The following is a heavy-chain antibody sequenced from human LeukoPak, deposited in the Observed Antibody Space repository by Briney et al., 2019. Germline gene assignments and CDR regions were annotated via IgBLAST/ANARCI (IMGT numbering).Heavy chain of an antibody. CDR1: GFTFSSYG. CDR2: IWYDGSNK. J-gene: IGHJ5*02. V-gene: IGHV3-33*06. CDR3: AKDERMAVAGISEPGWFDP. Sequence: PGRSLRLSCAASGFTFSSYGMHWVRQAPGKGLEWVAVIWYDGSNKYYADSVKGRFTISRDNSKSTLYLQMNSLRAEDTAVYYCAKDERMAVAGISEPGWFDPWGQGTLVTVSS. D-gene: IGHD6-19*01.